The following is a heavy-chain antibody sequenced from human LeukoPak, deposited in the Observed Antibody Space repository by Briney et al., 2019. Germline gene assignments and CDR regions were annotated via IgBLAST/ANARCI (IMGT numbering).Heavy chain of an antibody. Sequence: KASETLSLTCAVYGGSFSGYYWSWIRQPPGKGLEWIGEINHSGSTNYNPSLKSRVTISVDTSKNQFSPKLSSVTAADTAVYYCARARLWFGETPRWFDPWGQGTLVTVSS. J-gene: IGHJ5*02. CDR1: GGSFSGYY. CDR2: INHSGST. D-gene: IGHD3-10*01. CDR3: ARARLWFGETPRWFDP. V-gene: IGHV4-34*01.